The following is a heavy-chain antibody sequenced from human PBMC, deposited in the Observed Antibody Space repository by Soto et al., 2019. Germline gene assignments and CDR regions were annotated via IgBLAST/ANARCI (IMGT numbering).Heavy chain of an antibody. CDR1: GYTFTGYY. CDR2: INPNSGGT. V-gene: IGHV1-2*02. D-gene: IGHD3-10*01. J-gene: IGHJ6*02. CDR3: ARGGVGGYYGSGRLLYYYGMDV. Sequence: QVQLVQSGAEVKKPGASVKVSCKASGYTFTGYYMHWVRQAPGQGLEWMGWINPNSGGTNYAQKFQGRVTMTRDTSISTAYMELSRLRSDDTAVYYCARGGVGGYYGSGRLLYYYGMDVWGQGTTVTVSS.